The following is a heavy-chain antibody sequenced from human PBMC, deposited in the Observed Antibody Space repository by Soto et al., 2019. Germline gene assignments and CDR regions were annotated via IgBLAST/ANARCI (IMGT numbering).Heavy chain of an antibody. V-gene: IGHV4-31*03. CDR3: ASARYNWNYRPASGFDY. CDR1: GGSISSGGYY. D-gene: IGHD1-7*01. Sequence: QVQLQESGPGLVKPSQTLSLTCTVSGGSISSGGYYWSWIRQHPGKGLEWIGYIYYSGSTYYNPSLKSRVTMSVDTSKNQFSMKLSSVTAADTAVYYCASARYNWNYRPASGFDYWGQGTLVTVSS. CDR2: IYYSGST. J-gene: IGHJ4*02.